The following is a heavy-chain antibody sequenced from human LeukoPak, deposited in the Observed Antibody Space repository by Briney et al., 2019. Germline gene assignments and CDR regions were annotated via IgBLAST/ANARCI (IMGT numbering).Heavy chain of an antibody. V-gene: IGHV3-20*04. CDR2: INWNGGRT. CDR3: ARGGGGRYLVY. J-gene: IGHJ4*02. Sequence: GGSLRLSCAASGFTFDDYGMSWVRQAPGKGLEWVSDINWNGGRTGYADSVKGRFTISRDNAKKSLYLQMNNLRAEDTALYYCARGGGGRYLVYWGQGTLVTVSS. CDR1: GFTFDDYG. D-gene: IGHD1-26*01.